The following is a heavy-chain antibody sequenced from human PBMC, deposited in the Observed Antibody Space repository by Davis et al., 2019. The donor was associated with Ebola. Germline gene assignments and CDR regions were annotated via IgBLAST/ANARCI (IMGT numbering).Heavy chain of an antibody. Sequence: LRLSCTVSGASFPSYYWSWVRQTPGKGLQWIGYIQHHGRTEYFPSLNNRVTISLDTSNNQFTLKLSSVTAADTAVYYCARASGYYDFWSGYYIGDAFDIWGQGTMVTVSS. J-gene: IGHJ3*02. V-gene: IGHV4-59*12. CDR1: GASFPSYY. CDR2: IQHHGRT. D-gene: IGHD3-3*01. CDR3: ARASGYYDFWSGYYIGDAFDI.